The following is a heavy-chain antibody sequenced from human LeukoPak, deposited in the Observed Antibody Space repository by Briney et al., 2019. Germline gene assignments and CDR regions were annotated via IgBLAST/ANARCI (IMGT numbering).Heavy chain of an antibody. D-gene: IGHD3-3*01. CDR1: GGSISSSSYY. CDR3: ARSVYDFWSGYYGI. V-gene: IGHV4-39*07. J-gene: IGHJ4*02. Sequence: SETLSLTCTVSGGSISSSSYYWGWIRQPPGKGLEWIGSIYYSGSTNYNPSLKSRVTISVDTSKNQFSLKLSSVTAADTAVYYCARSVYDFWSGYYGIWGQGTLVTVSS. CDR2: IYYSGST.